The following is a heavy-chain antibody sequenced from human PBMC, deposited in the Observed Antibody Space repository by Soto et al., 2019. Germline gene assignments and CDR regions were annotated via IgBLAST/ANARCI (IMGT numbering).Heavy chain of an antibody. CDR2: ISSSDSI. V-gene: IGHV3-11*01. CDR3: ARDLGYYDSSGYFDY. CDR1: GFTFSGYY. J-gene: IGHJ4*02. Sequence: PGGSLRLSCAASGFTFSGYYMSWIRQAPGKGREWVSYISSSDSIYYADSVKGRFTISRDNAKNSLYLQMNSLRAEDTDVYYCARDLGYYDSSGYFDYWGQGTLVTVSS. D-gene: IGHD3-22*01.